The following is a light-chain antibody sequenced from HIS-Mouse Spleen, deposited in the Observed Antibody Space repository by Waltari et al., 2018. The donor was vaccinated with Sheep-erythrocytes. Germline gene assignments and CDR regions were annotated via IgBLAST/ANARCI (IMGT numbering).Light chain of an antibody. CDR1: SSDVGGYNY. CDR2: DVS. Sequence: QSALTQPRSVSGSPGQSFTISCTGTSSDVGGYNYVSWYQQHPGKAPKLMLYDVSKRPSGVPDRFSGSKSGNTAALTISGLQAEDEADYYCCSYAGSYNHVFATGTKVTVL. V-gene: IGLV2-11*01. J-gene: IGLJ1*01. CDR3: CSYAGSYNHV.